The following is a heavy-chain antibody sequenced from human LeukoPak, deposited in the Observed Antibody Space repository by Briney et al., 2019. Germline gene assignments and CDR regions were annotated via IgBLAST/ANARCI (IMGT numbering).Heavy chain of an antibody. V-gene: IGHV1-24*01. D-gene: IGHD3-16*02. CDR3: AKPIRAYDYVWGSYRYLGHAFDI. J-gene: IGHJ3*02. CDR2: FDPEDGET. Sequence: GASVKVPCKVSGYTLTELSMHWVRQAPGKGLEWMGGFDPEDGETIYAQKFQGRVTMTEDTSTDTAYMEQSSLRSEDTAVYYCAKPIRAYDYVWGSYRYLGHAFDIWGQGTMVTVSS. CDR1: GYTLTELS.